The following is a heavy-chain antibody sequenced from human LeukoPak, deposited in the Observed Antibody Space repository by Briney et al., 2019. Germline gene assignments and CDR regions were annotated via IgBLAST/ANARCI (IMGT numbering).Heavy chain of an antibody. CDR3: ARDRAEYCSGGSCYSDYYYYGMDV. Sequence: SETLSLTCTVSGGSISSGGYYWSWIRQHPGKGLEWIGYIYYSGSTYYNPSLKSRVTISVDTSKNQFSLKLSSVTAADTAVYYCARDRAEYCSGGSCYSDYYYYGMDVWGQGTTVTVSS. CDR2: IYYSGST. J-gene: IGHJ6*02. CDR1: GGSISSGGYY. V-gene: IGHV4-31*03. D-gene: IGHD2-15*01.